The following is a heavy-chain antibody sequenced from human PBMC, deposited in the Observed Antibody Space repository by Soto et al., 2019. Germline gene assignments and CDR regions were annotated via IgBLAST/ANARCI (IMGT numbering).Heavy chain of an antibody. J-gene: IGHJ6*02. CDR2: INPSGGST. CDR3: AKDRRSNTWYDYYGMDV. V-gene: IGHV1-46*01. Sequence: ASVKVSCKASGYTFTSYYMHWVRQAPGQGLEWMGIINPSGGSTSYAQKFQGRVTMTRDTSTSTVYMELSSLRSEDTAVYSCAKDRRSNTWYDYYGMDVWGQGTTVTVSS. CDR1: GYTFTSYY. D-gene: IGHD6-13*01.